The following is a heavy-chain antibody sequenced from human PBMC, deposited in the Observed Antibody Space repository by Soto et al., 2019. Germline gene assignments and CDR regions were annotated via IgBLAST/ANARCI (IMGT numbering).Heavy chain of an antibody. CDR1: GYTFTSYG. Sequence: ASVKVSCKASGYTFTSYGISWVRQAPGQGLEWMGWISPYNDNTKSAQKFQGRVTMTTDTSTTTVYMELRSLRSDDTAVYYCAREYCSGGSCYGVDYWGQGTLVTVSS. J-gene: IGHJ4*02. CDR3: AREYCSGGSCYGVDY. CDR2: ISPYNDNT. V-gene: IGHV1-18*01. D-gene: IGHD2-15*01.